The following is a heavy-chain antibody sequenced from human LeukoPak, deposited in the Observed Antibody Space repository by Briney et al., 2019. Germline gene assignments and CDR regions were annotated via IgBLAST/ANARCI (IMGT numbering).Heavy chain of an antibody. CDR3: ARGFSGNFKRWFDP. D-gene: IGHD5-12*01. CDR2: INPKSGGT. CDR1: GFTFTGYH. J-gene: IGHJ5*02. Sequence: AAVKVSCKASGFTFTGYHIHWVRQAPGQGLEWMGWINPKSGGTNYAQKFQGRVTMTRDTSITTAYMELSRLRSDDTAVYYCARGFSGNFKRWFDPWGQGTLVNVSS. V-gene: IGHV1-2*02.